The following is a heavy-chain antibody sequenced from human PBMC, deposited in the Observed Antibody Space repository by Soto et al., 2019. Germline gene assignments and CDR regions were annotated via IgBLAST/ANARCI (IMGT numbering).Heavy chain of an antibody. J-gene: IGHJ4*02. D-gene: IGHD4-17*01. V-gene: IGHV4-59*01. CDR1: GGSISSYY. CDR3: ARGYSYGDYEQTYFFDY. Sequence: PSETLSLTCTVSGGSISSYYWSWIRQPPGKGLEWIGYIYYSGSTNYNPSLKSRVTISVDTSKNQFSLKLSSVTAADTAVYYCARGYSYGDYEQTYFFDYWGQGTLVTVSS. CDR2: IYYSGST.